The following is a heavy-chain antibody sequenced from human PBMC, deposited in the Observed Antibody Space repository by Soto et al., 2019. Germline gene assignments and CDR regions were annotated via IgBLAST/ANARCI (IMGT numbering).Heavy chain of an antibody. V-gene: IGHV1-18*01. J-gene: IGHJ6*02. D-gene: IGHD2-21*01. Sequence: QVHLVQSGAEVRKPGASVKVSCKASGYSFTSYGISWVRQAPGQGLEWMGWISTDNGNTNYAHNLKCRDSMTIEPSTRTAYMELWSLGSDDQAVYYCARDVPDTSLFFYYYGMDVWGQGTKVTVSS. CDR1: GYSFTSYG. CDR2: ISTDNGNT. CDR3: ARDVPDTSLFFYYYGMDV.